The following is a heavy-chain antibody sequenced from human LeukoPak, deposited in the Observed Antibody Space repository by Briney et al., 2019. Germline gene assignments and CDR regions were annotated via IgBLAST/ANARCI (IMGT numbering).Heavy chain of an antibody. CDR1: GFTFSSYE. V-gene: IGHV3-48*03. D-gene: IGHD6-13*01. CDR3: ARGGVLTAAGTDY. J-gene: IGHJ4*02. Sequence: GGSLRLSCAASGFTFSSYEMNWVRQAPGKGLERVSYISSSGSTIYYADSVKGRFTISRDNAKNSLYLQMNSLRAEDTAVYYCARGGVLTAAGTDYWGQGTLVTVSS. CDR2: ISSSGSTI.